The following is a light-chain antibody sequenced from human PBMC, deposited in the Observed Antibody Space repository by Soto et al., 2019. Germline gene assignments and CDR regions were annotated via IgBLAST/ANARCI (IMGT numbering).Light chain of an antibody. CDR2: ASS. Sequence: DVQMTQSPSSLSASVGDSVTITCRSSQTVKTYLNWYQHKPGKAPQLLIYASSRLQTGVASRFSGSGSGTYFSLTISSLPPEYFATYYCQQPYTTPGTFGQGTKVEIK. V-gene: IGKV1-39*01. CDR1: QTVKTY. J-gene: IGKJ1*01. CDR3: QQPYTTPGT.